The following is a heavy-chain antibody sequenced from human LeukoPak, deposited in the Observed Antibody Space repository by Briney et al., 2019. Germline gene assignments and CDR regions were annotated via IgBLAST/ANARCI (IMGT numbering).Heavy chain of an antibody. CDR2: IGIAGDT. Sequence: GGSLRLSCAASGFTFSSYDMQWVRQVIGKGLEWVSAIGIAGDTHYSGSVKGRFTISRENAKNSLYLQMNSLRAEDTAVYYCATAIFGVVSHSDYWGQGTLVTVSS. CDR3: ATAIFGVVSHSDY. CDR1: GFTFSSYD. J-gene: IGHJ4*02. V-gene: IGHV3-13*01. D-gene: IGHD3-3*01.